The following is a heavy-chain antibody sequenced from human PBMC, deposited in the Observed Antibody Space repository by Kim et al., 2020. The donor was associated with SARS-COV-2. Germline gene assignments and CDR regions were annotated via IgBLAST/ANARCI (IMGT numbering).Heavy chain of an antibody. J-gene: IGHJ4*02. D-gene: IGHD1-26*01. CDR1: GFTFSSYW. Sequence: GGSLRLSCAASGFTFSSYWMSWVRQAPGKGLEWVANIKQDGSEKYYVDSVKGRFTISRDNAKNSLYLQMNSLRAEDTSVYYCARPGRAFSLDYWGQGTLVTVSS. CDR3: ARPGRAFSLDY. CDR2: IKQDGSEK. V-gene: IGHV3-7*03.